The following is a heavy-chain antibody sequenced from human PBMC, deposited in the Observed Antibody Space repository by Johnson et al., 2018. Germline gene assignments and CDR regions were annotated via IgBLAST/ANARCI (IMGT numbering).Heavy chain of an antibody. D-gene: IGHD2-15*01. Sequence: QVQLVQSGGGVVEPGRSLRLSCAASGFTFSSYGMHWVRQAPGKGLEWVAVISYDGSNKYYADTVKGRFTSSRDNSKNTLYLQMNSLRAEDTAVYYCAKDATLIRAYAFDIWGQGTMVTVSS. V-gene: IGHV3-30*18. CDR1: GFTFSSYG. CDR3: AKDATLIRAYAFDI. J-gene: IGHJ3*02. CDR2: ISYDGSNK.